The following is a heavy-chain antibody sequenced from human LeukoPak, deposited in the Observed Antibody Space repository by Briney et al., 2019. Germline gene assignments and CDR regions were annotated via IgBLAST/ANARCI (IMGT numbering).Heavy chain of an antibody. V-gene: IGHV3-30*02. J-gene: IGHJ4*02. CDR3: AKDIAAAGGPCAY. D-gene: IGHD6-13*01. CDR2: IRSDGSDK. CDR1: GFTFSSYD. Sequence: GGSLRLSCAASGFTFSSYDMHWVRQAPGKGLEWVALIRSDGSDKYYADSVKGRFTISRDNSKNTVFLQMNSLRAEDTAVYYCAKDIAAAGGPCAYWGRGTLVTVSS.